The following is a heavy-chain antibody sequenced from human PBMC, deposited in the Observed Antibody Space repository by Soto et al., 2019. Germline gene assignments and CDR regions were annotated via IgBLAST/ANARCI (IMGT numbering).Heavy chain of an antibody. J-gene: IGHJ4*02. V-gene: IGHV4-59*01. CDR3: ARGGYNWNDVTDY. Sequence: SETLSLTCTVSGDSISRYYWSWIRQPPGKELELIGYMYHSGSANYNPSLKSRVTMAVDTSKNQFSLKLSSVTAADTAVYYCARGGYNWNDVTDYWGQGTLVTVSS. D-gene: IGHD1-20*01. CDR1: GDSISRYY. CDR2: MYHSGSA.